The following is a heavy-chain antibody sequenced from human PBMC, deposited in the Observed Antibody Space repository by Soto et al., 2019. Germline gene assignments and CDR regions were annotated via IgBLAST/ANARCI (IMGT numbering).Heavy chain of an antibody. CDR1: GFTFSSYA. J-gene: IGHJ6*02. D-gene: IGHD2-2*01. CDR2: ISGSGGST. Sequence: EVQLLESGGGLVQTGGSLRLSCAASGFTFSSYAMSWVRQAPGKGLEWVSAISGSGGSTYYADSVYGRFTISRDNSKNTLYRQMNSLRAEDTAVYYCAKAQDIVVVPAARGGMDVWGQGTTVPVSS. V-gene: IGHV3-23*01. CDR3: AKAQDIVVVPAARGGMDV.